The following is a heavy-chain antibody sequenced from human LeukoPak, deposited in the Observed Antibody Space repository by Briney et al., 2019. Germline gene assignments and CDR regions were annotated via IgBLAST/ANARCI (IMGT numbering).Heavy chain of an antibody. CDR3: AKDQRVTYYYGSGTTSYGMDV. V-gene: IGHV3-30*18. Sequence: GGSLILSCAASGFTFSSYGMHWVRQAPGKGLGWVAVISYDGSKKYYADSVKGQFSNARDNSKNTEYLQMNSLRAEDTAVYDSAKDQRVTYYYGSGTTSYGMDVWGQGTTVTVSS. CDR2: ISYDGSKK. CDR1: GFTFSSYG. J-gene: IGHJ6*02. D-gene: IGHD3-10*01.